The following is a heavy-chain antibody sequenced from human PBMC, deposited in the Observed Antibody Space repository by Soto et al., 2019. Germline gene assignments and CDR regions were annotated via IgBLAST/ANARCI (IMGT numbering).Heavy chain of an antibody. J-gene: IGHJ4*02. CDR3: ARDYYKYYDSSGYYRSPAY. D-gene: IGHD3-22*01. CDR2: ISSSSSYI. CDR1: GVTFSSYS. Sequence: GGSLRLSCASSGVTFSSYSMNLVRQAPGKGLEWVSSISSSSSYIYYADSVKGRFTISRDNAKNSLYLQMNSLRAEDTAVYYCARDYYKYYDSSGYYRSPAYWGQGTLVTVSS. V-gene: IGHV3-21*01.